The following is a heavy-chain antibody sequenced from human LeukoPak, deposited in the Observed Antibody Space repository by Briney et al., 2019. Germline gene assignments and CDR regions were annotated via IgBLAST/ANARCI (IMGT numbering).Heavy chain of an antibody. D-gene: IGHD6-13*01. J-gene: IGHJ4*02. Sequence: PGGSLRLSCAASGFTFSSYAMHWVRQAPGKGLEWLAVISYDGSNKYYADSVKGRFTISRDNSKNTLYLQMNSLRAEDTAVCYCTRDLRQLGRLDYWGQGTLVTVSS. CDR3: TRDLRQLGRLDY. CDR1: GFTFSSYA. CDR2: ISYDGSNK. V-gene: IGHV3-30*04.